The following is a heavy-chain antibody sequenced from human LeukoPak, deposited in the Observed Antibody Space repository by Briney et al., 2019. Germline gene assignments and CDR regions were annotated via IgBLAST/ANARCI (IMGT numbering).Heavy chain of an antibody. CDR3: ARGRENYYDSSGYYYAMAFDY. D-gene: IGHD3-22*01. CDR1: GGTFSSYA. Sequence: SVKVSCKASGGTFSSYAISWVRQAPGQGLEWMGGIIPIFGTANYAQKFQGRVTITTDESTSTAYMELSSLRSEDTAVYYCARGRENYYDSSGYYYAMAFDYWGQGTLVTVSS. J-gene: IGHJ4*02. CDR2: IIPIFGTA. V-gene: IGHV1-69*05.